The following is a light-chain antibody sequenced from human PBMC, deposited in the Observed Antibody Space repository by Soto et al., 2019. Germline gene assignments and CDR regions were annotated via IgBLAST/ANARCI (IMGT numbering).Light chain of an antibody. CDR2: VAS. J-gene: IGKJ1*01. Sequence: DIQMTQSPAFLSASVGYRVTITCRASQDIRSSLNWYQQKPGKAPKFLIYVASSLQTGVRPRFSGRGSGTDFTPTLSALQHPDHETPLSQQSYGGTPCAFGQGT. CDR1: QDIRSS. CDR3: QQSYGGTPCA. V-gene: IGKV1-39*01.